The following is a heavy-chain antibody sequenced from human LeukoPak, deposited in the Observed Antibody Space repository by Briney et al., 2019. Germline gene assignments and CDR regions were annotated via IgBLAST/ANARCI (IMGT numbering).Heavy chain of an antibody. V-gene: IGHV4-39*07. J-gene: IGHJ4*02. CDR1: GGSISSSSYY. CDR2: IYYSGST. D-gene: IGHD6-13*01. CDR3: ARVQIPLGSWPEFDY. Sequence: PSETLSLTCTVSGGSISSSSYYWGWIRQPPGKGLEWIGSIYYSGSTYYNPSLKSRVTISVDKSKNQFSLKLSCVTAADTAVYYCARVQIPLGSWPEFDYWGQGTLVTVSS.